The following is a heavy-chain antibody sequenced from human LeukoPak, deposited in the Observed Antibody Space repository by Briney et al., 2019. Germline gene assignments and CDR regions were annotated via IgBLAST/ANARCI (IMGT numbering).Heavy chain of an antibody. D-gene: IGHD4-17*01. CDR1: GFTFSGYW. V-gene: IGHV3-7*05. Sequence: GGSLRLSCAVSGFTFSGYWMGWVRQAPGKGLEWVANIKKDGSEKHYVDSLEGRFTISRDNAKNSLYLQMNSLRVEDTAVYYCARVRYGAYLDYWGQGTLVSVSS. CDR2: IKKDGSEK. J-gene: IGHJ4*02. CDR3: ARVRYGAYLDY.